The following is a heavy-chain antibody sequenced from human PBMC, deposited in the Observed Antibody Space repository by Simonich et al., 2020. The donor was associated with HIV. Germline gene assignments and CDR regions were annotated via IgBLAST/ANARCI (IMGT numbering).Heavy chain of an antibody. CDR3: ARRTTAYYNFWSGYYFDY. V-gene: IGHV4-34*01. J-gene: IGHJ4*02. CDR1: GGSFSGYY. D-gene: IGHD3-3*01. CDR2: INRSGSP. Sequence: QVQLQQWGAGLLKPSETLSLTCAVYGGSFSGYYWSWIRQSPGKGLEWIGGINRSGSPNNNPAPKSRVTIAVDTSKNQFSVKLSSVTVADTAVYYCARRTTAYYNFWSGYYFDYWGQGTQVTVSS.